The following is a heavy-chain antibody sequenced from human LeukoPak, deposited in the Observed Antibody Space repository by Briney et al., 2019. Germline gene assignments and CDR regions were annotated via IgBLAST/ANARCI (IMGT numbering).Heavy chain of an antibody. CDR1: GGSTSSSNYY. V-gene: IGHV4-39*07. CDR2: IYYSGNT. J-gene: IGHJ4*02. Sequence: SETLSLTCTVSGGSTSSSNYYWGWIRQPPGKGLEWIGSIYYSGNTYYNPSLKSRVSISVDTSRNQFSLKLSSVTAADTAVYYCARAGNDILTGYFHYFDYWGQGTLVTVSS. D-gene: IGHD3-9*01. CDR3: ARAGNDILTGYFHYFDY.